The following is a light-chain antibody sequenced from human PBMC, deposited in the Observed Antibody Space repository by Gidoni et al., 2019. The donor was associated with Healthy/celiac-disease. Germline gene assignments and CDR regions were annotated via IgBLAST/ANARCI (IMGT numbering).Light chain of an antibody. Sequence: IRNDLGCYQQKPGKAPKRLIYAASSMPSGVPSWFSGSASGTEFTLTISILQPDVFASYYCLHHNSYPFTFGQGTRLEIK. V-gene: IGKV1-17*01. CDR2: AAS. CDR1: IRND. J-gene: IGKJ5*01. CDR3: LHHNSYPFT.